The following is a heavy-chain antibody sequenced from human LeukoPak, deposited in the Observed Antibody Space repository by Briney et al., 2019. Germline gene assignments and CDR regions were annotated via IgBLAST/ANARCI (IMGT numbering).Heavy chain of an antibody. CDR1: GFTFSSYW. D-gene: IGHD3-22*01. CDR2: IKQDGSEK. V-gene: IGHV3-7*01. CDR3: ARGGGYYYDSSGYYLGY. Sequence: GGSLRLSCAASGFTFSSYWMSWVRQAPGKGLEWVANIKQDGSEKYYVDSVKGRFTISRDNAKNSLYLQMNSLRAEDTAVYYCARGGGYYYDSSGYYLGYWGQGTLVTVSS. J-gene: IGHJ4*02.